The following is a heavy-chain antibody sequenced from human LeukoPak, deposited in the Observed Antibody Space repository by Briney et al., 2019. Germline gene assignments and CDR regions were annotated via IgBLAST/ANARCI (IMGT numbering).Heavy chain of an antibody. CDR2: VSGSGGIT. J-gene: IGHJ4*02. V-gene: IGHV3-23*01. Sequence: GGSLRLSCAASGFTFNSYAMTWVRQAPGKGLEWVSHVSGSGGITYYADSVKGRFTISRDNSKNTLYLQMNSLRAEDTAVYYCAKITAGNSSGRYPGWPVDYWGQGTLVTVSS. CDR3: AKITAGNSSGRYPGWPVDY. D-gene: IGHD6-19*01. CDR1: GFTFNSYA.